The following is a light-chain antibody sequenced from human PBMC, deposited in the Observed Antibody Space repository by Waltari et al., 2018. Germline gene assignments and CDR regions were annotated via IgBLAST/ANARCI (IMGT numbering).Light chain of an antibody. CDR1: SRDVGGQNH. CDR2: DVS. J-gene: IGLJ1*01. V-gene: IGLV2-14*01. CDR3: SSYTSSDSLV. Sequence: QSALTPPASVSGSPGPSITFSCSGSSRDVGGQNHVSWYQHHPVKAPKRMIYDVSNRPSGISHRFSAPKSGNTASLTISGLQAEDEADYYCSSYTSSDSLVFGTGTAVTVL.